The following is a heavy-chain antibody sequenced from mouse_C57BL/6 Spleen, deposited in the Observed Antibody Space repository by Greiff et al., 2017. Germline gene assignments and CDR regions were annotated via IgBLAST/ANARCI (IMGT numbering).Heavy chain of an antibody. J-gene: IGHJ2*01. CDR3: ARYDGYYYFEY. Sequence: QVQLKQPGAELVKPGASVKLSCKASGYTFSSYWMHWVKQRPGRGLEWIGRIDPNSGGTKYNEKFKSKATLTVDKPSSTAYMQLSSLTSEDSAVYYCARYDGYYYFEYWGQGTTLTVST. D-gene: IGHD2-3*01. CDR2: IDPNSGGT. CDR1: GYTFSSYW. V-gene: IGHV1-72*01.